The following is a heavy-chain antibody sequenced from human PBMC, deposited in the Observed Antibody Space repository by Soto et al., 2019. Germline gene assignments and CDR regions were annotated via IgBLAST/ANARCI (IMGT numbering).Heavy chain of an antibody. CDR3: ARVPLMTREYYFDY. J-gene: IGHJ4*02. CDR2: ISGSGGST. D-gene: IGHD3-16*01. V-gene: IGHV3-23*01. CDR1: GFTFSSYA. Sequence: PGGSLRLSCAASGFTFSSYAMSWVRQAPGKGLEWVSGISGSGGSTYYADSVKGRFTISRDNSKNTLYLRMNSLRAEDTAVYYCARVPLMTREYYFDYWGQGTLVTVSS.